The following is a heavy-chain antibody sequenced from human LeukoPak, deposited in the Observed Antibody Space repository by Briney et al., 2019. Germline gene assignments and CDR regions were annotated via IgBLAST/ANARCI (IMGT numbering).Heavy chain of an antibody. V-gene: IGHV4-34*01. Sequence: PSETLSLTCAVYGGSFSGYYWSWIRQPPGKGLEWIGEINHSGSTNYNPSLKSRVTISVDTSKNQFSLKLSSVTAADTAVYYCARGLYGSSWSRGGDYWGQGTLVTVSS. J-gene: IGHJ4*02. CDR1: GGSFSGYY. D-gene: IGHD6-13*01. CDR3: ARGLYGSSWSRGGDY. CDR2: INHSGST.